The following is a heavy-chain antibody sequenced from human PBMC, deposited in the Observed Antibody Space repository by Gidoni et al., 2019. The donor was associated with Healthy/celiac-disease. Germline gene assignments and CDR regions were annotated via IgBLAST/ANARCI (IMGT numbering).Heavy chain of an antibody. J-gene: IGHJ4*02. Sequence: QVQLVQSGAEVRKPGASVKVSCKVSGYTLTELSMHWVRQAPGQVLEWMGVFDPEDGETIYAQKFQGRVTMTEDTSTDQAYMELSSLRSEDTAVYYCSTVGYDKNPAYWGQGTLVTVSS. CDR1: GYTLTELS. CDR2: FDPEDGET. CDR3: STVGYDKNPAY. D-gene: IGHD5-12*01. V-gene: IGHV1-24*01.